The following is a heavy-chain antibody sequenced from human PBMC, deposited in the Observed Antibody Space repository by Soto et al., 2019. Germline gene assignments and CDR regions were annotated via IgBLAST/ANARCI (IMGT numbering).Heavy chain of an antibody. CDR3: ARXFXXCSXGSXYSGXXYYGMDV. J-gene: IGHJ6*02. D-gene: IGHD2-15*01. V-gene: IGHV1-69*01. CDR1: GGTFSSYA. Sequence: QVQLVQSGAEVKKPGSSVKVSCKASGGTFSSYAISWVRQAPGQGLEWXGGIIPIFGTANYAQKFQGRVTITADESTSTAYMELSSLXSXXXAVXXCARXFXXCSXGSXYSGXXYYGMDVWGQGTTVTVSS. CDR2: IIPIFGTA.